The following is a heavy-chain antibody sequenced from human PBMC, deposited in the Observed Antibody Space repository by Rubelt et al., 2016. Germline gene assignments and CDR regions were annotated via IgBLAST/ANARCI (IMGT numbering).Heavy chain of an antibody. V-gene: IGHV3-30*04. CDR1: TYA. D-gene: IGHD5-18*01. Sequence: TYAMHWVRQAPGKGLEWVGIISYDGTNKYYADSVKGRFTISRDNSENTLYLQMNSLRDEDTAVYYCARVRGYTYGYLDYWGQGTLVTVSS. CDR3: ARVRGYTYGYLDY. CDR2: ISYDGTNK. J-gene: IGHJ4*02.